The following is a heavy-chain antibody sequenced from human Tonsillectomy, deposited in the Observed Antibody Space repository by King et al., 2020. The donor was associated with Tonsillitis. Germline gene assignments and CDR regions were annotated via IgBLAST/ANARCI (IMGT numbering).Heavy chain of an antibody. CDR3: ARERITMIVVVNDAFDI. CDR2: ISSSGITI. V-gene: IGHV3-11*01. J-gene: IGHJ3*02. Sequence: VQLVESGGGLVKPGGSLRLSCAASGFTFSDYYMSWIRQAPGKGLEWVSYISSSGITIYYADSVKGRFTISRDNAKNSLYLQMNSRRAEDTAVYYCARERITMIVVVNDAFDIWGQGTMVTVSS. D-gene: IGHD3-22*01. CDR1: GFTFSDYY.